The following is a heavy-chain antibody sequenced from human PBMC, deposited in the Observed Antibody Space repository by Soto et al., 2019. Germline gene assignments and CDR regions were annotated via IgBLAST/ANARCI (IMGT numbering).Heavy chain of an antibody. CDR1: GYGFTSYW. CDR2: IYPGDSDA. D-gene: IGHD3-10*01. CDR3: ARPRSGSYRLDYYGMDV. V-gene: IGHV5-51*01. J-gene: IGHJ6*02. Sequence: GESLKISCKGSGYGFTSYWIAWVRQMPGKGLEWMGIIYPGDSDARYSPSFQGQVTISADKSISTAYLQWSRLKASDTGMYYCARPRSGSYRLDYYGMDVWGQGPTVTVSS.